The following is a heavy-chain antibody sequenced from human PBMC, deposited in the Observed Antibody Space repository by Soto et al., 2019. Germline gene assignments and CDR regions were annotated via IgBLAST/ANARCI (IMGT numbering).Heavy chain of an antibody. J-gene: IGHJ4*02. V-gene: IGHV4-30-2*01. D-gene: IGHD3-22*01. CDR3: ARGRNYYDGNGSQPNYFDY. CDR2: IYHSGTT. CDR1: GGSISSSGYS. Sequence: PSETLSLTCAVSGGSISSSGYSWSWIRQPPGKGLEWLGYIYHSGTTYYNPSLKSRVTISIDRSENQFSLKVSSVTAADTAVYHCARGRNYYDGNGSQPNYFDYWGQGALVTVSS.